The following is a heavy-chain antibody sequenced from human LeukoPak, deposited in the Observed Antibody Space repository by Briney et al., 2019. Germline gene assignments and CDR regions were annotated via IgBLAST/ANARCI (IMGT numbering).Heavy chain of an antibody. V-gene: IGHV1-3*01. D-gene: IGHD3-22*01. CDR3: AREVLYYYDSSGYPY. CDR2: INAGNGNT. Sequence: VSVKVSCKASGYTFTSYAMHWVRQAPGQRLEWMGWINAGNGNTKYSQKFQGRVTITRDTSASTAYMELSSLRSEDTAVYYCAREVLYYYDSSGYPYWGQGTLVTVSS. CDR1: GYTFTSYA. J-gene: IGHJ4*02.